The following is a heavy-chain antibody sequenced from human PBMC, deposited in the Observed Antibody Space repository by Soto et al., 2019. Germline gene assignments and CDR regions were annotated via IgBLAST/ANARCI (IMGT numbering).Heavy chain of an antibody. Sequence: QVQLQQWGAGLLKPSETLSLTCAVYGGSFSGYYWSWIRQPPGKGLEWIGEINHSGSTNYNPSLKSRVTISVDTSKNQFSLKLSSVTAADTAVYYCARGRKRVYYDFWSGYYMDVWGKGTTVTVSS. D-gene: IGHD3-3*01. CDR3: ARGRKRVYYDFWSGYYMDV. V-gene: IGHV4-34*01. J-gene: IGHJ6*03. CDR1: GGSFSGYY. CDR2: INHSGST.